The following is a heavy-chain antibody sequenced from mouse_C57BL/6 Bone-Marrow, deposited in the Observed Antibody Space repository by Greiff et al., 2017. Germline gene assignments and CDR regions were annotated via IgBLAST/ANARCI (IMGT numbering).Heavy chain of an antibody. CDR1: GFTFSDYG. CDR2: ISNLAYSI. CDR3: ARNHLTGGYFDY. V-gene: IGHV5-15*01. J-gene: IGHJ2*01. D-gene: IGHD4-1*01. Sequence: DVMLVESGGGLVQPGGSLKLSCAASGFTFSDYGMAWVRQAPRKGPEWVAFISNLAYSIYYADTVTGRFTISRGNAKNTLYLEMRSLRSEDTAMYYCARNHLTGGYFDYWGQGTTLTVSS.